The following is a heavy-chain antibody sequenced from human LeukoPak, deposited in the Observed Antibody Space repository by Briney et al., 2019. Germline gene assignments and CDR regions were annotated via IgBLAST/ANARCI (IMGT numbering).Heavy chain of an antibody. V-gene: IGHV1-69*13. J-gene: IGHJ4*02. CDR1: GGTFSSYA. Sequence: GTSVKVSCKASGGTFSSYAISWVRQTPGQGLEWMGGIIPIFGTANYAQKFQGRVTITADESTSTAYMELSSLRSEDTAVYYCARGRDGYNLGLWGQGTLVTVSS. CDR2: IIPIFGTA. D-gene: IGHD5-24*01. CDR3: ARGRDGYNLGL.